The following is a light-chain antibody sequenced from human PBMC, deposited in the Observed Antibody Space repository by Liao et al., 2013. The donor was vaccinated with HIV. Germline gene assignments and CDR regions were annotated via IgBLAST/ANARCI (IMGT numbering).Light chain of an antibody. V-gene: IGLV3-1*01. Sequence: SYELTQPPSVSVFPGQTASISCSGDNLGDKYVSWIQQKPGQSPVLVIFQDKKRPSGIPERFSGSNSGNTATLTISGTQTIDEADYYCQTWESTSFVFGSGTKVIVL. CDR1: NLGDKY. CDR3: QTWESTSFV. J-gene: IGLJ1*01. CDR2: QDK.